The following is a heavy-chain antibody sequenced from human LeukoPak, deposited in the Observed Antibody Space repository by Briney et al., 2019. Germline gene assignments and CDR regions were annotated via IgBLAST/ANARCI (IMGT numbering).Heavy chain of an antibody. J-gene: IGHJ4*02. CDR2: ISAYTGDT. V-gene: IGHV1-18*01. CDR3: ARMKDGLRGPTDF. CDR1: GYTFSTYG. Sequence: ASVTVSCKASGYTFSTYGITWVRQAPGQGLEYMGWISAYTGDTNSAEEFQGKVTLTTDTSTSTAYMHLRSLRSGDSAVYYCARMKDGLRGPTDFWGPGTLVIVSS. D-gene: IGHD3-10*01.